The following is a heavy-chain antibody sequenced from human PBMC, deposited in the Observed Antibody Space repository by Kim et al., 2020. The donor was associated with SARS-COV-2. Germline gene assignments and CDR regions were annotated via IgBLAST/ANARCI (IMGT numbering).Heavy chain of an antibody. CDR1: GFTFGDYA. CDR3: AKGQKWELILRGYFDY. Sequence: GGSLRLSCAASGFTFGDYAMHWVRQAPGKGLEWVSGISWNSGSIGYADSVKGRFTISRDNAKNSLYLQMNSLRAEDTALYYCAKGQKWELILRGYFDYWGQGTLVTVSS. CDR2: ISWNSGSI. D-gene: IGHD1-26*01. V-gene: IGHV3-9*01. J-gene: IGHJ4*02.